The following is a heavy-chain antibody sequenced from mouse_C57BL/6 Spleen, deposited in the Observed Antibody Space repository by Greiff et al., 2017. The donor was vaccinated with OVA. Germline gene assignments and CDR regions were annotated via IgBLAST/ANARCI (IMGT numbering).Heavy chain of an antibody. V-gene: IGHV1-4*01. CDR3: ARLEWDGYYNWYFDV. CDR2: INTSRGYT. CDR1: GYTFTSYT. J-gene: IGHJ1*03. Sequence: VQLKQSGAELARPGASVKMSCKASGYTFTSYTMHWVNQRPGQGLEWIGYINTSRGYTKYNQKFKDKVTLTADKSSSTAYMQLSSLTSEDSAVYYCARLEWDGYYNWYFDVWGTGTTVTVSS. D-gene: IGHD2-3*01.